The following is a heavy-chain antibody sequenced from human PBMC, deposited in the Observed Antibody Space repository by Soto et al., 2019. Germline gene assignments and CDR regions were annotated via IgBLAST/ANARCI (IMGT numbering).Heavy chain of an antibody. Sequence: GSGPTLVNPTETLTLTCTVSGFSLSNARMGVSWIRQPPGKALEWLAHIFSNDEKSYSTSLKSRLTISKDTSKSQVVLTMTNMDPVDTATYYCARTRDTEQQLPTPYYYYGMDVWGQGTTVTVSS. D-gene: IGHD6-13*01. CDR1: GFSLSNARMG. CDR3: ARTRDTEQQLPTPYYYYGMDV. CDR2: IFSNDEK. V-gene: IGHV2-26*01. J-gene: IGHJ6*02.